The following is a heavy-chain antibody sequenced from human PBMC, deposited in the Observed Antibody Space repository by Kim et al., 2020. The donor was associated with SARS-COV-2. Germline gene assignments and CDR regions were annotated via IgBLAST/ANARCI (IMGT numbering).Heavy chain of an antibody. D-gene: IGHD3-3*01. CDR3: AKDPYDFWSGYTGDY. Sequence: DSVKGRFTISRDNSKNSLYLQMNSLRTEDTALYYCAKDPYDFWSGYTGDYWGQGTLVTVSS. J-gene: IGHJ4*02. V-gene: IGHV3-43*01.